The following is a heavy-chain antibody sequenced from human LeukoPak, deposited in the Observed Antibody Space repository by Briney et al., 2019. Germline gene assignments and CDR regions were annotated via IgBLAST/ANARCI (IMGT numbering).Heavy chain of an antibody. V-gene: IGHV1-3*01. CDR3: ARFFRDGYPRDYFDY. Sequence: ASVKVSCKASGYTFTSYAMHWVRQASGQRLEWMGWINAGNGNTKYSQKFQGRVTITRDTSASTAYMELSSLRSEDTAVYYCARFFRDGYPRDYFDYWGQGTLVIVSS. CDR2: INAGNGNT. D-gene: IGHD5-24*01. J-gene: IGHJ4*02. CDR1: GYTFTSYA.